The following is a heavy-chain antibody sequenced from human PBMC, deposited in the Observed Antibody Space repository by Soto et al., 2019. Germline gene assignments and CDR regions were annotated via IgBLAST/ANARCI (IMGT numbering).Heavy chain of an antibody. V-gene: IGHV1-18*01. CDR1: GYTFTSYG. D-gene: IGHD3-9*01. J-gene: IGHJ6*02. CDR2: ISAYNGNT. Sequence: QVQLVQSGAEVKKPGASVKVSCKASGYTFTSYGISWVRQAPGQGLEWMGWISAYNGNTNYAQKLQGRVTMTTDTSSSTAYMELRTLRSDDTAVYYCARDLLYDILSDAPSPDYYYGMDVWGQGTTVTVSS. CDR3: ARDLLYDILSDAPSPDYYYGMDV.